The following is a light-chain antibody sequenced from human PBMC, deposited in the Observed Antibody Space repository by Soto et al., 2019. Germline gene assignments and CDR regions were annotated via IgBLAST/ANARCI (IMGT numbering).Light chain of an antibody. Sequence: QSSLTQPASVSGSPGQSITISCTGTSRDVGGYNYVSWYQQHPGKAPKLIIYEVNNRPSGVSNRFSGSKSVNTASLTISGLQAEDEADSYCSSYTSISTLLFGGVTQLTVL. CDR3: SSYTSISTLL. CDR2: EVN. J-gene: IGLJ2*01. V-gene: IGLV2-14*01. CDR1: SRDVGGYNY.